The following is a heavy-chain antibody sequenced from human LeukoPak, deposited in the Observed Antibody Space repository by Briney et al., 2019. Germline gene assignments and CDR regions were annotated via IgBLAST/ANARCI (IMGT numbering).Heavy chain of an antibody. D-gene: IGHD6-19*01. CDR2: INHSGST. J-gene: IGHJ4*02. V-gene: IGHV4-34*01. CDR1: GGSFSGYY. CDR3: ARDGVGSSGWYGVDY. Sequence: PSETLSLTCAVYGGSFSGYYWSWIRQPPGKGLEWIGEINHSGSTNYNPSLKSRVTMSVDTSKNQFSLKLSSVTAADTAVYYCARDGVGSSGWYGVDYWGQGTLVTVSS.